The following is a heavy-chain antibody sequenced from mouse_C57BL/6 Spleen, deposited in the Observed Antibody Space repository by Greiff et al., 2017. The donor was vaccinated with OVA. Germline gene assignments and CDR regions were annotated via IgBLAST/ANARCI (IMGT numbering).Heavy chain of an antibody. V-gene: IGHV2-9*01. J-gene: IGHJ4*01. Sequence: QVQLQQSGPGLVAPSPSLSLSCTVSGFSLTSYGVDWVRQPPGQGLEWLGVIWGGGSTNYNSALMSSLGISKDNSKSQVFLKMYSLQTDDTAMYYSAKQRGSSGYAMDYWGQGTSVTVSS. D-gene: IGHD1-1*01. CDR2: IWGGGST. CDR3: AKQRGSSGYAMDY. CDR1: GFSLTSYG.